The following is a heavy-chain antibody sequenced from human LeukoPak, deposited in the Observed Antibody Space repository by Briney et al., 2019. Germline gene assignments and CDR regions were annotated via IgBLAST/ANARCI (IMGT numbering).Heavy chain of an antibody. CDR2: ISGSGGST. CDR1: GFTVSSNY. J-gene: IGHJ6*02. CDR3: AKSGAAGLNNYYYGMDV. D-gene: IGHD6-13*01. Sequence: GGSLRLSCAASGFTVSSNYMSWVRQAPGKGLEWVSAISGSGGSTYYADSVKGRFTISRDNSKNTLYLQMNSLRAEDTAVYYCAKSGAAGLNNYYYGMDVWGQGTTVTVSS. V-gene: IGHV3-23*01.